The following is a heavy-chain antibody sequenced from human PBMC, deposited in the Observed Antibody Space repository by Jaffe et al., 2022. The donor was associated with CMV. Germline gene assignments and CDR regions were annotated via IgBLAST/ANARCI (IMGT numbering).Heavy chain of an antibody. CDR2: IWYDGSNK. J-gene: IGHJ6*02. V-gene: IGHV3-33*01. CDR1: GFTFSSYG. D-gene: IGHD1-1*01. Sequence: QVQLVESGGGVVQPGRSLRLSCAASGFTFSSYGMHWVRQAPGKGLEWVAVIWYDGSNKYYADSVKGRFTISRDNSKNTLYLQMNSLRAEDTAVYYCARELSEERGAYYYYGMDVWGQGTTVTVSS. CDR3: ARELSEERGAYYYYGMDV.